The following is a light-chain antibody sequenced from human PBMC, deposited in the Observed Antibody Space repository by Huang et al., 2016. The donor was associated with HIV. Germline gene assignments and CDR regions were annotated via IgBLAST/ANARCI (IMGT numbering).Light chain of an antibody. Sequence: DIQMTQSPSSLSSSLGDRVTITCQASQDISTYLNWYQQKPGKAPKLLIYDASNLETWVPSRFSGSGSGTDFTFTISSLQPEDIATYYCQQYDNRITFGGGTKVEIK. J-gene: IGKJ4*01. V-gene: IGKV1-33*01. CDR3: QQYDNRIT. CDR2: DAS. CDR1: QDISTY.